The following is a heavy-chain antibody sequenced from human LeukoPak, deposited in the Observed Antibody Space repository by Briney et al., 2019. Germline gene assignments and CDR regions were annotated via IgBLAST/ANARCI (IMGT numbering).Heavy chain of an antibody. J-gene: IGHJ4*02. Sequence: PGGSLSLSRAASGFSFCDEYMSWIRQAPGQGLEWISYISASGSYTNYADSVKGRFTISRDNAKNSLYLQMNSLRAEDTAVYYCGRSRGAGPGAHFDVWAQRTLVTVSS. D-gene: IGHD6-19*01. CDR1: GFSFCDEY. V-gene: IGHV3-11*03. CDR3: GRSRGAGPGAHFDV. CDR2: ISASGSYT.